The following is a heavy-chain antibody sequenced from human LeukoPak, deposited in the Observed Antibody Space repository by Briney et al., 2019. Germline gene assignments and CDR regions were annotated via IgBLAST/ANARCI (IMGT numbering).Heavy chain of an antibody. D-gene: IGHD1-1*01. J-gene: IGHJ4*02. Sequence: SETLSPTCTVSGGSISSYYWSWIRQPPGRGLEWIGYIYYSGSTNYNPSLKSRVTISVDTSKNQFSLKLSSVTAADTAVYYCARVTPTGIHYWGQGTLVTVSS. CDR1: GGSISSYY. CDR3: ARVTPTGIHY. CDR2: IYYSGST. V-gene: IGHV4-59*01.